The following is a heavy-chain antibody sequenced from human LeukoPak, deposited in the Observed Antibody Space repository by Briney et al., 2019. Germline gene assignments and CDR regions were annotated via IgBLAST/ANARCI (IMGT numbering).Heavy chain of an antibody. Sequence: AGGSLRLSCAASGFTFSSYSMNWVRQAPGKGLEWVSSISSSSSYIYYADSVKGRFTISRDNAKNSLYLQMNSLRAEDTAVYYCARVENGHNLGDAFDIWGQGTMVTVSS. CDR2: ISSSSSYI. V-gene: IGHV3-21*01. D-gene: IGHD5-24*01. J-gene: IGHJ3*02. CDR1: GFTFSSYS. CDR3: ARVENGHNLGDAFDI.